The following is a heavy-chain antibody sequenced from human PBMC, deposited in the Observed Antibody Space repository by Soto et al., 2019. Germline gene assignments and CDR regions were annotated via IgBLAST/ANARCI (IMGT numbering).Heavy chain of an antibody. CDR2: INHRGST. D-gene: IGHD6-6*01. CDR1: GGSFSGYY. V-gene: IGHV4-34*01. Sequence: SETLSLTCAVYGGSFSGYYWSWIRQPPGKGLEWIGEINHRGSTNYNPSLKSRVTISVDTSKNQFSLKLSSVTAADTAVYYCARGLLNSSSSYYYYYMDVWGKGTTVTVSS. J-gene: IGHJ6*03. CDR3: ARGLLNSSSSYYYYYMDV.